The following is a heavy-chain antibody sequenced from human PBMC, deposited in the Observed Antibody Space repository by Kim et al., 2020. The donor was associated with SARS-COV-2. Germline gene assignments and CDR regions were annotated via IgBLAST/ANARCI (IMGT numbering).Heavy chain of an antibody. CDR3: ARRIAVAGTPEFYYYGMDV. Sequence: SVKVSCKASGGTFSSYAISWVRQAPGQGLEWMGGIIPIFGTANYAQKFQGRVTITADESTSTAYMELSSLRSEDTAVYYCARRIAVAGTPEFYYYGMDVWGQGTTVTVSS. V-gene: IGHV1-69*13. CDR1: GGTFSSYA. CDR2: IIPIFGTA. D-gene: IGHD6-19*01. J-gene: IGHJ6*02.